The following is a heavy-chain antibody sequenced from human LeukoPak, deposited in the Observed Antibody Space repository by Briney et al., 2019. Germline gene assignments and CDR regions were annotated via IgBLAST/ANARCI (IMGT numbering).Heavy chain of an antibody. V-gene: IGHV4-34*01. Sequence: SETLSLTCAVYGGSFSGYYWSWIRQPPGKGLEWIGEINHSGSTNYNPSLKSRVTISVDTSKNQFSLKLSSVTAADTAVYYCGSAGYGSGSYWGQGTLVTVSS. CDR3: GSAGYGSGSY. CDR1: GGSFSGYY. D-gene: IGHD3-10*01. CDR2: INHSGST. J-gene: IGHJ4*02.